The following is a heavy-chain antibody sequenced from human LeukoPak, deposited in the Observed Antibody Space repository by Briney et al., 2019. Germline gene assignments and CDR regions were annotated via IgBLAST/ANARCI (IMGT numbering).Heavy chain of an antibody. CDR3: ARDVRIPGGSFDY. CDR2: ISSSSSYI. D-gene: IGHD1-26*01. J-gene: IGHJ4*02. CDR1: GFTFSSYS. V-gene: IGHV3-21*01. Sequence: GGSLRLSCAASGFTFSSYSMNWVRQAPGEGLEWVSSISSSSSYIYYADSVKGRFTISRDNAKNSLYLQMNSLRAEDTAVYYCARDVRIPGGSFDYWGQGTLVTVSS.